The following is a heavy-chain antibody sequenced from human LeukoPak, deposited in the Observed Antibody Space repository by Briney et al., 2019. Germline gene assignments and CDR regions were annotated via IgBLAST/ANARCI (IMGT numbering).Heavy chain of an antibody. CDR2: INPNSGGT. D-gene: IGHD6-13*01. CDR3: ARASTIAAPGALPNDF. Sequence: ASVTVSCKASGYSFTDYYIHWVRQAPGQGLEWVGWINPNSGGTQYAQQFQGRVTMTRDTSISTVYMDMSSLLSDDSAVFFCARASTIAAPGALPNDFWGQGTLVTVSS. J-gene: IGHJ4*02. V-gene: IGHV1-2*02. CDR1: GYSFTDYY.